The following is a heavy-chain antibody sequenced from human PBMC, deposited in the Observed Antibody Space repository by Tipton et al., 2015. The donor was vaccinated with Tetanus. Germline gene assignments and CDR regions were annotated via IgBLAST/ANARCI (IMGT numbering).Heavy chain of an antibody. J-gene: IGHJ4*02. Sequence: QLVQSGGGMVQPGRSLRLSCAASGFTFSDYYLSWIRQAPGKGLEWVSYISRSGTNIHYADSVKGRFTVSRDNAKNSLYLQMNGLRVEDTAVYYCARDIDVPGTTLYFDYWGQGTLVTVSS. CDR1: GFTFSDYY. V-gene: IGHV3-11*01. D-gene: IGHD1-1*01. CDR2: ISRSGTNI. CDR3: ARDIDVPGTTLYFDY.